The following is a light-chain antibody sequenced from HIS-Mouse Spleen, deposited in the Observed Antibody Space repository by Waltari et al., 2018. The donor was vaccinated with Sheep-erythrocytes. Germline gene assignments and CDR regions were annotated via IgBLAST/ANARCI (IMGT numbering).Light chain of an antibody. CDR3: SSYTSSSTWV. CDR1: SSDVGGYKH. J-gene: IGLJ3*02. Sequence: QSALTQPASVSGSPGQSITISCTGPSSDVGGYKHVPWYKQHPGKAPKLMIYAVSNRPSGVSNRFSGSKSGNTASLTISGLQAEDEADYYCSSYTSSSTWVFGGGTKLNVL. V-gene: IGLV2-14*03. CDR2: AVS.